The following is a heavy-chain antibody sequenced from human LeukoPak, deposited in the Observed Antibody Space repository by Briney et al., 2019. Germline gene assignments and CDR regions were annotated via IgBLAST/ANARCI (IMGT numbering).Heavy chain of an antibody. V-gene: IGHV1-18*03. J-gene: IGHJ4*02. D-gene: IGHD6-13*01. Sequence: ASVKVSCKASGYTFTSYGISWVRQAPGQGLEWMGWISAYNGNTNYAQKLQGRVTMTTDTSTSTAYMELRSLRSDDMAVYYCARAGTVQQLGDYFDYWGQGTLVTVSS. CDR1: GYTFTSYG. CDR3: ARAGTVQQLGDYFDY. CDR2: ISAYNGNT.